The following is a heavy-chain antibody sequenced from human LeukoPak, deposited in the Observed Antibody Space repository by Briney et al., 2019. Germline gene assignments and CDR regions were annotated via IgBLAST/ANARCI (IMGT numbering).Heavy chain of an antibody. CDR1: DGSISTYY. D-gene: IGHD6-13*01. Sequence: SETLSLTCTVSDGSISTYYWSWIRQPAGKGLEWIGRIYTTGSTNYNPSLKSRVTMSVDTSKNQFSLKLTSVTAADTAVYYCASGAAAGTRWFDPWGQGTLVTVSS. CDR3: ASGAAAGTRWFDP. J-gene: IGHJ5*02. V-gene: IGHV4-4*07. CDR2: IYTTGST.